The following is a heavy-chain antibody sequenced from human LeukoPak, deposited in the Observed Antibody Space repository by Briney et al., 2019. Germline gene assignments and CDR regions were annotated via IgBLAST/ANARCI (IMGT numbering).Heavy chain of an antibody. Sequence: SETLSLTCTVSGGSISSSSYYWGWIRQPPGKGLEWIGSIYYSGSTYYNPSLKSRVTISVDTSKNQFSLKLSSVTAADTAVYYCARTPRYDYIWGSYRYTGDSAFDIWGQGTMVTVSS. J-gene: IGHJ3*02. CDR2: IYYSGST. D-gene: IGHD3-16*02. CDR3: ARTPRYDYIWGSYRYTGDSAFDI. CDR1: GGSISSSSYY. V-gene: IGHV4-39*01.